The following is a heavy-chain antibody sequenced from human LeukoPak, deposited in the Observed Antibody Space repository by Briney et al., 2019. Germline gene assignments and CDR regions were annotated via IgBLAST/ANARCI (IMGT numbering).Heavy chain of an antibody. V-gene: IGHV3-23*01. CDR3: AKGSYYDSSGSFYFDY. Sequence: GGSLRLSCAASGFTFSSYAMSWVRQAPGKGLEWVSAISGSGGSTYYADSVKGRLTISRDNSKNTLYVQVNSLGTEDTAAYYCAKGSYYDSSGSFYFDYWGQGTLITVSS. CDR1: GFTFSSYA. CDR2: ISGSGGST. D-gene: IGHD3-22*01. J-gene: IGHJ4*02.